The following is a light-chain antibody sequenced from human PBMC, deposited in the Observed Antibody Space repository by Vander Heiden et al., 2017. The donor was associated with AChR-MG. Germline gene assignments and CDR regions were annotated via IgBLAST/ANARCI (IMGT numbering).Light chain of an antibody. CDR2: QDT. Sequence: SYELTQPPSVSVSPGQTASISCSGNRLGNRYVSWYQQRPGQSPVVVSYQDTKRPSGIPERFSGSNSGNTDTLTISGTQATDEADDDCQAGDTSTYLVLGGGTRLTVL. CDR3: QAGDTSTYLV. CDR1: RLGNRY. J-gene: IGLJ2*01. V-gene: IGLV3-1*01.